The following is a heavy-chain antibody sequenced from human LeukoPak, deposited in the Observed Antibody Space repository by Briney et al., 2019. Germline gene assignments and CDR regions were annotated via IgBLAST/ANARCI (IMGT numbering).Heavy chain of an antibody. CDR2: IYPGDSDT. V-gene: IGHV5-51*01. CDR3: ARLAYGDYKNNGRNWFDP. J-gene: IGHJ5*02. D-gene: IGHD4-17*01. CDR1: GYSFTSYW. Sequence: GESLKISCKGSGYSFTSYWIGWVRQMPGKGLEWMGIIYPGDSDTRYSPSFQGQATISADKSISTAYLQWSSLKASDTAMYYCARLAYGDYKNNGRNWFDPWGQGTLVTVSS.